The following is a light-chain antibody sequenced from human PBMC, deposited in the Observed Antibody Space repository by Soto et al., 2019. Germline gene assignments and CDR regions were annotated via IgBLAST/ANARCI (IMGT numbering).Light chain of an antibody. Sequence: QSALTQPASVSGSPGQSITISCTGSSSDIGRYNYVSWYQQLPGKAPKLIIYEVTNRPSGVPDRFSGSRSGNTASLTISGLQAEDDADYYCSSFTTSDTWVLGGGTKLTVL. V-gene: IGLV2-14*03. CDR2: EVT. CDR3: SSFTTSDTWV. J-gene: IGLJ3*02. CDR1: SSDIGRYNY.